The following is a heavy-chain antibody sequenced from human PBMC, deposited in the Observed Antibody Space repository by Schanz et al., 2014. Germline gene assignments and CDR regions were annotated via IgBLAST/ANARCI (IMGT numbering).Heavy chain of an antibody. CDR1: GYTFTSYD. V-gene: IGHV1-8*01. Sequence: VQLVQSGAEVKRPGASVRVSCKASGYTFTSYDFNWVRQAPGQGLEWMGWMNPDSGNPGFAQKFRGSVTMTRNTSMSTAYIELHILTSEDTAVYYCARGRTFDSWGQGTLVTVSS. CDR2: MNPDSGNP. J-gene: IGHJ4*02. CDR3: ARGRTFDS.